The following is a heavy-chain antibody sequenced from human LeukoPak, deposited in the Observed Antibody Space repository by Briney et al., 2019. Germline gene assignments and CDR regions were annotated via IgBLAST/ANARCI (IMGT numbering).Heavy chain of an antibody. CDR3: ARRREVPGAIFPFDI. V-gene: IGHV5-51*01. CDR1: GYTFSNYY. D-gene: IGHD2-2*01. Sequence: GESLKISCHGSGYTFSNYYIGWVRQMPGKGLEWMGIIYCADSDTRYSPSFQGQVAISTDRSISTAYLQWSNLKASDTAMYYCARRREVPGAIFPFDIWGQGTMVTVSS. J-gene: IGHJ3*02. CDR2: IYCADSDT.